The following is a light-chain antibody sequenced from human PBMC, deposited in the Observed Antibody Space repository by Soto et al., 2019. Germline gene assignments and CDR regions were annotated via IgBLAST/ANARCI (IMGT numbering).Light chain of an antibody. CDR3: QQRSNWLT. CDR1: QSVGIY. V-gene: IGKV3-11*01. J-gene: IGKJ4*01. Sequence: EVVLTQSPATLSLSPGERCTLSFRASQSVGIYLAWYQQKPGQAPRLLIFDASNRATGIPARFSGSGSATDFTLTISSLEAEDFAVYYCQQRSNWLTFGGGTKVDIK. CDR2: DAS.